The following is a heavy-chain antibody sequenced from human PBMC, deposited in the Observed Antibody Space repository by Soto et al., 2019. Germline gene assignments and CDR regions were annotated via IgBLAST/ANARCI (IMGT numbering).Heavy chain of an antibody. D-gene: IGHD6-6*01. CDR3: ARDIRIAAPRTPMDV. J-gene: IGHJ6*04. V-gene: IGHV3-33*01. CDR2: IWYDGSNK. CDR1: GFTFSSYG. Sequence: QVQLVESGGGVVQPGRSLRLSCAASGFTFSSYGMHWVRQAPGKGLEWVAVIWYDGSNKYYADSVKGRFTISRDNSKNTLYLQMNSLRAEDTAVYYCARDIRIAAPRTPMDVWGKGTTVTVSS.